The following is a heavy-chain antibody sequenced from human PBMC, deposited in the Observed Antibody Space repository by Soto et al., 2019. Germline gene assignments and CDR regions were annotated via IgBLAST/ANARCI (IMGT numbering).Heavy chain of an antibody. Sequence: ASVKVSCKASGYTFTGYYMHWVRQAPGQGLEWMGWINPNSGGTNYAQKFQGWVTMTRDTSISTAYMELSRLRSDDTAVYYCARASLRFLEWLFSKDYYYGMDVWGQRTTVTVSS. CDR2: INPNSGGT. D-gene: IGHD3-3*01. J-gene: IGHJ6*02. V-gene: IGHV1-2*04. CDR3: ARASLRFLEWLFSKDYYYGMDV. CDR1: GYTFTGYY.